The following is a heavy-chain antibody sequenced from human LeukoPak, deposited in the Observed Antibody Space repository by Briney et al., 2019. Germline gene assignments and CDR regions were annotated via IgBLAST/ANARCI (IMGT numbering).Heavy chain of an antibody. V-gene: IGHV3-33*01. D-gene: IGHD6-13*01. J-gene: IGHJ4*02. CDR1: GFTFSSYG. Sequence: GGSLRLSCAASGFTFSSYGMHWVRQAPGKGLEWVAVIWYDGSNKYYADSVKGRFTISRDNSKNTLYLQMSSLRAEDTAVYYCARDGGGGAAALRYWGQGTLVTVSS. CDR3: ARDGGGGAAALRY. CDR2: IWYDGSNK.